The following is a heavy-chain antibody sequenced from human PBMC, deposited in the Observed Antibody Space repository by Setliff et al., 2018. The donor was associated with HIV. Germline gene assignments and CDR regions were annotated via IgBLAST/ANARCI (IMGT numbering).Heavy chain of an antibody. CDR3: ARGRDGALFTKEGNYYYYMDV. V-gene: IGHV4-61*02. J-gene: IGHJ6*03. CDR1: GASISSGDYY. D-gene: IGHD3-10*01. Sequence: PSETLSLTCTVSGASISSGDYYWSWIRRPAGKGLEWIGRSQASGSTNYNPSLKSRLTISVDPSKNQLSLNLNSVTAADTAVYYCARGRDGALFTKEGNYYYYMDVWGKGTTVTVSS. CDR2: SQASGST.